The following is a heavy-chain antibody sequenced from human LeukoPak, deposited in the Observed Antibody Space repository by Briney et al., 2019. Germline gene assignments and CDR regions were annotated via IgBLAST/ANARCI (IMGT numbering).Heavy chain of an antibody. CDR1: GGTFSSYA. CDR2: IIPIFGTA. Sequence: SVKVSCKASGGTFSSYAISWVRQAPGQGLEWMGRIIPIFGTANYAQKFQGRVTITTNESTSTAYMELSSLRSEDTAVYYCARKVVNTPAAFDIWGQGTMVTVSS. V-gene: IGHV1-69*05. CDR3: ARKVVNTPAAFDI. J-gene: IGHJ3*02. D-gene: IGHD3-22*01.